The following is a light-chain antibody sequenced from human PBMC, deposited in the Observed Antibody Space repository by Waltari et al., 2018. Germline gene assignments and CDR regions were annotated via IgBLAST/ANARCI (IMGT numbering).Light chain of an antibody. CDR3: QHRSNWPLT. J-gene: IGKJ4*01. CDR1: QSVSSY. Sequence: EIVFTQSPATLSLSPGERATLSCRASQSVSSYLAWYQQKPGQAPRLLNYDAYSRATGIPARFSGSGSGTDFTLTISSLEPEDFAVYYCQHRSNWPLTFGGGTKVEIK. CDR2: DAY. V-gene: IGKV3-11*01.